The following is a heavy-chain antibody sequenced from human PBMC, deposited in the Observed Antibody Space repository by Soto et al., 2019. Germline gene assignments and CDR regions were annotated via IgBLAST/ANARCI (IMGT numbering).Heavy chain of an antibody. CDR2: INHSGST. D-gene: IGHD6-19*01. J-gene: IGHJ4*02. CDR3: ARGLKPPPNSSGWHDYFDY. CDR1: GGSFSGYY. V-gene: IGHV4-34*01. Sequence: PSETLSLTCAVYGGSFSGYYWSWIRQPPGKGLEWIGEINHSGSTNYNPSLKSRVTISVDTSKNQFSLKLSSVTAADTAVYYCARGLKPPPNSSGWHDYFDYWGQGTLVTVSS.